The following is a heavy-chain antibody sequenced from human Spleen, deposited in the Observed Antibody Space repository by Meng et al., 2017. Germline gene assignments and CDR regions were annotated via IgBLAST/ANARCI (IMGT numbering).Heavy chain of an antibody. CDR2: INHGGST. V-gene: IGHV4-34*01. CDR3: ASRRGYY. CDR1: GGSFRGYY. J-gene: IGHJ4*02. Sequence: QVQLQPWGAGLLKPSETLSLTCAVYGGSFRGYYWSWIRQPPGKGLEWIGEINHGGSTNYNPSLKSRVTISVDTSKNQFSLKLSSVTAADTAVYYCASRRGYYWGQGTLVTVSS. D-gene: IGHD1-26*01.